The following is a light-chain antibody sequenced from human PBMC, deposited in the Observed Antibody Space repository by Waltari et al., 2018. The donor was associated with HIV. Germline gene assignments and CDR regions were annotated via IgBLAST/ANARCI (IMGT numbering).Light chain of an antibody. J-gene: IGLJ3*02. CDR2: DVS. CDR1: SSDVGGYDY. CDR3: SSYTTGSTLV. V-gene: IGLV2-14*01. Sequence: QSALTQPASVSGSPGQSITISCTGTSSDVGGYDYVSWYQQDPGQAPKVIIYDVSKRPSGVSNRFSGSKAGNTASLTISGLQAEDEADYYCSSYTTGSTLVFGGGTTVTVL.